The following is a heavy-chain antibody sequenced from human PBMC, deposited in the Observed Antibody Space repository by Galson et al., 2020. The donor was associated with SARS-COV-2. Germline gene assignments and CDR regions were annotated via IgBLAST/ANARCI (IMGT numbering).Heavy chain of an antibody. J-gene: IGHJ4*02. Sequence: GGSLRLSCAASGFTFSSYAMSWVRQAPAKGLEWVSAISGSGGSTYYADSVKGRFTISRDNSKNTLYLQMTSLRAGDTAGYYCATPAGYGDDTIGYWGQGNLVTVSS. CDR1: GFTFSSYA. V-gene: IGHV3-23*01. CDR3: ATPAGYGDDTIGY. CDR2: ISGSGGST. D-gene: IGHD4-17*01.